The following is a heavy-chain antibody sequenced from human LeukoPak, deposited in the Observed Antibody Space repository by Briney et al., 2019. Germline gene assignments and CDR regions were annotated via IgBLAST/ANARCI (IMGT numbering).Heavy chain of an antibody. CDR2: IYTSGST. V-gene: IGHV4-61*02. D-gene: IGHD1-7*01. CDR3: AGVIGNYNGRLDY. Sequence: SETLSLTCTVSGASVSRGSYYWNWIRQPAGKGLEWIGRIYTSGSTNYNPSLKSRFTISLDTSKNRFSLKLSSVTAADTAMYYCAGVIGNYNGRLDYWGQGTLVTVSS. J-gene: IGHJ4*02. CDR1: GASVSRGSYY.